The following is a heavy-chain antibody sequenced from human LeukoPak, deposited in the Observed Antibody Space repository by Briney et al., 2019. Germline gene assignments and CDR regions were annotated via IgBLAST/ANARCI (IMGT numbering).Heavy chain of an antibody. Sequence: HAGRSLRLSCAASGFTFSSYAMHWVRQAPGKGLEWVAVISYDGSNKYYADSVKGRFTISRDNSKNTLYLQMNSLRAEDTAVYYCARDTNQDAAMVWSKLNWFDPWGQGTLVTVSS. CDR3: ARDTNQDAAMVWSKLNWFDP. CDR2: ISYDGSNK. CDR1: GFTFSSYA. V-gene: IGHV3-30*04. J-gene: IGHJ5*02. D-gene: IGHD5-18*01.